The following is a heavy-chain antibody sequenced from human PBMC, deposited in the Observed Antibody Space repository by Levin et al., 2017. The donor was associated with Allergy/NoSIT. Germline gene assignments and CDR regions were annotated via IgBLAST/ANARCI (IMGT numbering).Heavy chain of an antibody. CDR2: LSGSGGRT. V-gene: IGHV3-23*01. CDR3: ARDLNTFDY. J-gene: IGHJ4*02. Sequence: GGSLRLSCAASGFTFNTYAMSWVRQAPGKGLEWVSGLSGSGGRTYYADSVKGRFTVSRDNSKNTLYLQMTSLRAEDTAVYYCARDLNTFDYWGQGTLVTVSS. CDR1: GFTFNTYA. D-gene: IGHD2/OR15-2a*01.